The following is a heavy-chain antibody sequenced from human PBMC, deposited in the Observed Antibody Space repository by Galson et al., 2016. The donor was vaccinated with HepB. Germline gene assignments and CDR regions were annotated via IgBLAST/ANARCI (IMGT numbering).Heavy chain of an antibody. V-gene: IGHV4-39*01. CDR1: RGSISRSSYY. CDR3: ARHVASGDDNWFDP. CDR2: IYYGGST. D-gene: IGHD6-13*01. Sequence: SETLSLTCSVSRGSISRSSYYWGWVRQPPGKGLEWIGSIYYGGSTYYNPSLKSRVSISVDTSKNQFSLKLNSVTAADTAVYYCARHVASGDDNWFDPWGQGTLVTVSS. J-gene: IGHJ5*02.